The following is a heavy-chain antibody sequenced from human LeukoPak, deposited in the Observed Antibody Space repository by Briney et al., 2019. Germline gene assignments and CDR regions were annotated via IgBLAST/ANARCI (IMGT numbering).Heavy chain of an antibody. V-gene: IGHV1-18*01. D-gene: IGHD3-10*01. Sequence: ASVTVSCKASGYTFTSYGISWVRQAPGQGLEWMGWISAYNGNTNYAQKLQGRVTMTTDTSTSTAYMELRSLRSDDTAVYYCARLWFGELLLYYFDYWGQGTLVTVSS. CDR3: ARLWFGELLLYYFDY. CDR1: GYTFTSYG. CDR2: ISAYNGNT. J-gene: IGHJ4*02.